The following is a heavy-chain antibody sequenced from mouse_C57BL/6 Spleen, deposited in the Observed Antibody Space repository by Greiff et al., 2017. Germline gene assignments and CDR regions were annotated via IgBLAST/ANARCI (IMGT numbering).Heavy chain of an antibody. J-gene: IGHJ3*01. V-gene: IGHV7-3*01. CDR1: GFTFTDYY. CDR3: ASDEYYGCDGFAY. D-gene: IGHD2-2*01. Sequence: EVQRVESGGGLVQPGGSLSLSCAASGFTFTDYYMSWVRQPPGKALEWLGIIRNKANGYTTEYSVSVKGRVTISIDNSQIFLYLQMHALRVEDSATYYCASDEYYGCDGFAYWGQGTLVTVSA. CDR2: IRNKANGYTT.